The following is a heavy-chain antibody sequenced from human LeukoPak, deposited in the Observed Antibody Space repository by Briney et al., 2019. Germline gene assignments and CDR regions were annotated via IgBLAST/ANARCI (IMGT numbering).Heavy chain of an antibody. Sequence: PGGSLRLSCAASGFTVSNNYMSWVRQAPGKGLEWVSVIYSGGTTYYADSVKGRCTISRDNSKNTLYLQMNSLRTEDTAVYYCARAPMTTVTTSDYWGQGTLVTVSS. CDR1: GFTVSNNY. J-gene: IGHJ4*02. D-gene: IGHD4-11*01. V-gene: IGHV3-66*02. CDR3: ARAPMTTVTTSDY. CDR2: IYSGGTT.